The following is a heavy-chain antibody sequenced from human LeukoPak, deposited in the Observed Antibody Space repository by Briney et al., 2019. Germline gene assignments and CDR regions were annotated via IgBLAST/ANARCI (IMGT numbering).Heavy chain of an antibody. Sequence: PGGPLRLSCAASGFNFDDYGMIWVRQAPGKGLEWVSGINWNGDSTGYADSVKGRFTISRDNAKNSLYLQMNSLRAEDTALYYCARTPNYGSGSYDYWGQGTLVTVSS. CDR1: GFNFDDYG. J-gene: IGHJ4*02. CDR2: INWNGDST. CDR3: ARTPNYGSGSYDY. D-gene: IGHD3-10*01. V-gene: IGHV3-20*04.